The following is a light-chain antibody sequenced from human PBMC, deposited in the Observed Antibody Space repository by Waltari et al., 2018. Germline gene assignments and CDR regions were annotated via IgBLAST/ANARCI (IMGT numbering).Light chain of an antibody. J-gene: IGLJ3*02. V-gene: IGLV4-69*01. CDR2: VNSDGSH. CDR3: ETGGHGTWV. Sequence: QLVLTQSPSASASLGASVTLTCTLSSGHSSNIIAWLQQRPERGPRYLMKVNSDGSHSKGDDIPDRFSGSSSGAERYLIISSLQSEDEADYYCETGGHGTWVFGGGTKLTVL. CDR1: SGHSSNI.